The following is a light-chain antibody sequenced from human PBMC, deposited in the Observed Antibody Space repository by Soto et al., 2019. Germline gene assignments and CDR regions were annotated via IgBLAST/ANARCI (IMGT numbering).Light chain of an antibody. CDR3: QQYNDWPPHT. Sequence: EIVMTQSPATLSVSPGERVTLSCRASQSVSSNLAWYQQKPGQAPRLLIYGASTRATGIPARFSGSESGTEFTLTISSLQSEDFAVYFCQQYNDWPPHTFASGTKLEIK. J-gene: IGKJ2*01. CDR2: GAS. V-gene: IGKV3-15*01. CDR1: QSVSSN.